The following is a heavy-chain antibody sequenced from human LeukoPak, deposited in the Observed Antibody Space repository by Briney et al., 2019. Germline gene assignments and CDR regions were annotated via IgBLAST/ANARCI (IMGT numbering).Heavy chain of an antibody. J-gene: IGHJ4*02. CDR2: IIPIFGTA. D-gene: IGHD4-17*01. Sequence: SVKVSCKASGYTFTSYAMNWVRQAPGQGLEWMGGIIPIFGTANYAQKFQGRVTITADESTSTAYMELSSLRSEDTAVYYCARTPDTVTGGLGYWGQGTLVTVSS. CDR3: ARTPDTVTGGLGY. CDR1: GYTFTSYA. V-gene: IGHV1-69*13.